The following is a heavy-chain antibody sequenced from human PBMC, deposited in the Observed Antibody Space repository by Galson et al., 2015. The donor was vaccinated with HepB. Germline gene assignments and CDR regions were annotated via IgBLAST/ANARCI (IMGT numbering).Heavy chain of an antibody. V-gene: IGHV3-30-3*01. D-gene: IGHD2-15*01. J-gene: IGHJ4*02. CDR2: ISYDGSNK. CDR1: GFTFSSYA. Sequence: SLRLSCAASGFTFSSYAMHWVRQAPGKGLEWVAVISYDGSNKYYADSVKGRFTISRDNSKNTLYLQMNSLRAEDTAVYYCARDGGDIVVVVAAKDPHYFDYWGQGTLVTVSS. CDR3: ARDGGDIVVVVAAKDPHYFDY.